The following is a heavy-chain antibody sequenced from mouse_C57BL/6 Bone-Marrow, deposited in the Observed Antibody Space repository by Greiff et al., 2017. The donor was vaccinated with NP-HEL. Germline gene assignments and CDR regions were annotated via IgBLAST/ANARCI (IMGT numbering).Heavy chain of an antibody. D-gene: IGHD1-1*01. CDR2: IYPGSGST. CDR3: ARGGHHYYGSRYWYFDV. J-gene: IGHJ1*03. CDR1: GYTFTSYW. Sequence: QVQLQQPGAELVKPGASVKMSCKASGYTFTSYWITWVKQRPGQGLEWIGDIYPGSGSTNYNEKFKSKATLTVDTSSSTAYMQLSSLTSEDSAVYYCARGGHHYYGSRYWYFDVWGTGTTVTVSS. V-gene: IGHV1-55*01.